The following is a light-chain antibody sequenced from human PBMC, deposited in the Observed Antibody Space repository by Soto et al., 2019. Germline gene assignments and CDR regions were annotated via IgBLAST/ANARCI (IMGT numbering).Light chain of an antibody. V-gene: IGKV3-15*01. CDR1: ESVSNN. J-gene: IGKJ4*01. Sequence: EIVLTQSPATLSVSQGERATLSCRASESVSNNLAWYQQKPGQAPRLLIFGASARANGIPARFSGSGSGTEFTLTISSLQSEDLAVYYCQQYNKWPLTFGGGTKVEIK. CDR2: GAS. CDR3: QQYNKWPLT.